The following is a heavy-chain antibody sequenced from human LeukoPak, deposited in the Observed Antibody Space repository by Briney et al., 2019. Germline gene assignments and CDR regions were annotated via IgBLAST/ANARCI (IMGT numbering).Heavy chain of an antibody. D-gene: IGHD3-10*01. CDR2: IKQDGSEK. CDR3: TRAGFGELADYYYYYYMDV. Sequence: PGGSLRLSCAASGFTFSSYWMSWVRRAPGKGLEWVANIKQDGSEKYYVDSVKGRFTISRDNAKNSLYLQMNSLKTEDTAVYYCTRAGFGELADYYYYYYMDVWGKGTTVTISS. CDR1: GFTFSSYW. J-gene: IGHJ6*03. V-gene: IGHV3-7*03.